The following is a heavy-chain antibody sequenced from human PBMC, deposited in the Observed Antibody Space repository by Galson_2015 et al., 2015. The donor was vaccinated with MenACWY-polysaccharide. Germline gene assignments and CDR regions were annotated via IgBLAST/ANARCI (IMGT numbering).Heavy chain of an antibody. V-gene: IGHV2-70*04. CDR3: ARTQGDYTSNWFDP. J-gene: IGHJ5*02. CDR1: GFSLSTSGMR. D-gene: IGHD4-17*01. Sequence: PALVTPTQTLTLPCTFSGFSLSTSGMRVSWIRQPPGKALEWLARIDWDDDKFYSTSLKTRLTISKDTSKNQVVLTMTNMDPVDTATYYCARTQGDYTSNWFDPWGQGTLVAVSS. CDR2: IDWDDDK.